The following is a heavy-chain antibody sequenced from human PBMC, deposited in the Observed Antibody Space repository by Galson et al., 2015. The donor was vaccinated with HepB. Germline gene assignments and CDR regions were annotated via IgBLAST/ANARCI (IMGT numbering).Heavy chain of an antibody. D-gene: IGHD2-2*02. CDR2: IYYSGST. CDR3: ARERSELLYSSRYYYYMDV. J-gene: IGHJ6*03. CDR1: GGSISSYY. Sequence: SETLSLTCTVSGGSISSYYWSWIRQPPGKGLEWIGYIYYSGSTNYNPSLKSRVTISVDTSKNQFSLKLSSVTAADTAVYYCARERSELLYSSRYYYYMDVWGKGTTVTVSS. V-gene: IGHV4-59*01.